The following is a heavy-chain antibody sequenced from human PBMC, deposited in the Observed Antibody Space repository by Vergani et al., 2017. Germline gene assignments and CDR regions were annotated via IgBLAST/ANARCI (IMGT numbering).Heavy chain of an antibody. CDR3: ADLYGDDGFSPF. Sequence: QVQLVESGGGVVQPGGSLRLSCAASGFTFSSYGMHWVRQAPGKGLEWVAFIRYDGSNKYYADSVKGRSTISRDNSKNTLYLQMNSLRAEDTAVYYCADLYGDDGFSPFWGQGTLVTVSS. V-gene: IGHV3-30*02. CDR1: GFTFSSYG. D-gene: IGHD2-21*01. CDR2: IRYDGSNK. J-gene: IGHJ4*02.